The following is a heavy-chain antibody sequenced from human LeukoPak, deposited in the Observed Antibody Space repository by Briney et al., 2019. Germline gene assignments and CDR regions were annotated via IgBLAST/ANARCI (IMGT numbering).Heavy chain of an antibody. CDR3: ARDSTITMVRGKSGDAFDI. V-gene: IGHV4-61*01. CDR2: IYYSGST. Sequence: PSETLSLTCTVSGGSVSSGSYYWSWIRQPPGKGLEWIGYIYYSGSTNYNPSLKSRVTISVDTSKNQFSLKLSSVTAADTAVYYCARDSTITMVRGKSGDAFDIWGQGTMVTVSS. CDR1: GGSVSSGSYY. J-gene: IGHJ3*02. D-gene: IGHD3-10*01.